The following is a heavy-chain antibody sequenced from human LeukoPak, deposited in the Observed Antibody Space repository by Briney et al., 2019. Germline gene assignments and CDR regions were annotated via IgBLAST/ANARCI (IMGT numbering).Heavy chain of an antibody. Sequence: GGSLRLSCAASGFTVSSNYMSWVRQAPGKGPEWVSVIYRGGSTYYADSVKGRFTISRDDSKNTLYLQMNSLRAEDTALYYCAREAVVVVAATPAYYYGMDVWGQGTTVTVSS. D-gene: IGHD2-15*01. V-gene: IGHV3-53*01. J-gene: IGHJ6*02. CDR1: GFTVSSNY. CDR3: AREAVVVVAATPAYYYGMDV. CDR2: IYRGGST.